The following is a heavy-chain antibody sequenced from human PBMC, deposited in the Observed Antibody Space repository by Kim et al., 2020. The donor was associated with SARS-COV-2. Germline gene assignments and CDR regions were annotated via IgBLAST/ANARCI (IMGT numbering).Heavy chain of an antibody. CDR3: ARGKSGSFDY. D-gene: IGHD1-26*01. J-gene: IGHJ4*01. CDR2: IK. V-gene: IGHV3-33*01. Sequence: IKLSADSVKGRITISGDNSKNTVYLQMNSLRVEDTALYYCARGKSGSFDYWGQETLVTVSS.